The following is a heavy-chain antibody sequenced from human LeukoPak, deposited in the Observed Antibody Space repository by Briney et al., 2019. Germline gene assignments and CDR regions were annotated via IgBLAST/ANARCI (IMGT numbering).Heavy chain of an antibody. CDR3: AGQSDWWADSNTFDP. CDR1: GGTISSTTYY. J-gene: IGHJ5*02. CDR2: IFYNGVT. V-gene: IGHV4-39*01. D-gene: IGHD2-15*01. Sequence: SETLSLTCTVSGGTISSTTYYWGWVRQPPGKGLEWVGSIFYNGVTYYNPSLKSRVTISIDTSKNQFSLTLRSVTAADTAVYYCAGQSDWWADSNTFDPWGQGTLVTVSS.